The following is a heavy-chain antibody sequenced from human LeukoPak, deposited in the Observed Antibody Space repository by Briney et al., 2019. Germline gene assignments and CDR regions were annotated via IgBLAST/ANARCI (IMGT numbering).Heavy chain of an antibody. CDR2: INPDSGAT. D-gene: IGHD7-27*01. Sequence: ASVKVSCKASGYTFTGYFMHWMRQAPGQGLEWMAWINPDSGATNYAPKFQGRVTLTRDTSITTAYMELSRLRSDDTAVYYCARDFSWGPDCWGQGTLVTVSS. CDR3: ARDFSWGPDC. CDR1: GYTFTGYF. J-gene: IGHJ4*02. V-gene: IGHV1-2*02.